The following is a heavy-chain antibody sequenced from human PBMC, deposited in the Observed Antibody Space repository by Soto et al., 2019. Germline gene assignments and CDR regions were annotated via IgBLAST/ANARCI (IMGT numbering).Heavy chain of an antibody. CDR2: IYYTGST. V-gene: IGHV4-59*01. D-gene: IGHD3-10*01. CDR3: ARGSEWFGGRLDY. J-gene: IGHJ4*02. Sequence: SETLSLTCTVSGDSISSYYWTWIRQPPGKQLEWIGYIYYTGSTNYNPSLKSRVTMSLDTSKNQFSLSLSSVTAADTAIYYCARGSEWFGGRLDYWGQGPLVT. CDR1: GDSISSYY.